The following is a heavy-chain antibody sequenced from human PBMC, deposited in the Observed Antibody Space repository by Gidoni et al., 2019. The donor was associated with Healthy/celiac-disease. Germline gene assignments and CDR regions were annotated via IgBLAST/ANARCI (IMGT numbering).Heavy chain of an antibody. CDR2: ISSSSSYI. CDR1: GFTFRSYS. D-gene: IGHD6-19*01. Sequence: EVQLVESGGGLVKPGGSLRLSCAASGFTFRSYSMNWVRQAPGKGLEWVSSISSSSSYIYYADSVKGRFTISRDNAKNSLYLQMNSRRAEDTAVYYCARGSGSGWYGIDYWGQGTLVTVSS. CDR3: ARGSGSGWYGIDY. V-gene: IGHV3-21*01. J-gene: IGHJ4*02.